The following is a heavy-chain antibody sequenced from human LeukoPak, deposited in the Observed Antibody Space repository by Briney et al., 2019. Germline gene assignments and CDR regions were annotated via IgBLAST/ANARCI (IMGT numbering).Heavy chain of an antibody. Sequence: GASVKGSCKASGYTFTGYYMHWVRQAPGQGLEWMGWINPNSGGTNYAQKFQGRVTMTRDTSISTVYMELRSLRSADTAVYYCARAQTSYYYGSGLKPGGARFDPWGQRTLVTVSS. CDR3: ARAQTSYYYGSGLKPGGARFDP. CDR1: GYTFTGYY. V-gene: IGHV1-2*02. J-gene: IGHJ5*02. D-gene: IGHD3-10*01. CDR2: INPNSGGT.